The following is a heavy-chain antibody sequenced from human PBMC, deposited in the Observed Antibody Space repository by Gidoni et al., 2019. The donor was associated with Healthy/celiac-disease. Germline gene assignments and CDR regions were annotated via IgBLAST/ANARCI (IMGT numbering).Heavy chain of an antibody. V-gene: IGHV3-74*01. CDR2: INSDGSST. CDR1: GFTFSSYW. CDR3: ARAFGDGYNQGPDY. D-gene: IGHD5-12*01. Sequence: EVQLVESGGGLVQPGGSLRLSCAASGFTFSSYWMHWVRQAPGKGLVWVSLINSDGSSTSYADSVKGRFTISRDNAKNTLYLQMNSLRAEDTAVYYCARAFGDGYNQGPDYWGQGTLVTVSS. J-gene: IGHJ4*02.